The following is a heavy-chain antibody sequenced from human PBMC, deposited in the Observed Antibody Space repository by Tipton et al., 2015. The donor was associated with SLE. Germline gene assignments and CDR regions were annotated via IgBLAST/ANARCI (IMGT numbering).Heavy chain of an antibody. D-gene: IGHD6-13*01. J-gene: IGHJ4*02. Sequence: GLVKPSETLSLTCAVYGGSFSGYYWSWIRQPPGKGLEWIGEINHSGSTNYDPSLKSRVTISVDTSKNQFSLKLSSVTAADTAVYYCARVGGAAGLDYWGQGTLVTVSS. CDR3: ARVGGAAGLDY. CDR1: GGSFSGYY. CDR2: INHSGST. V-gene: IGHV4-34*01.